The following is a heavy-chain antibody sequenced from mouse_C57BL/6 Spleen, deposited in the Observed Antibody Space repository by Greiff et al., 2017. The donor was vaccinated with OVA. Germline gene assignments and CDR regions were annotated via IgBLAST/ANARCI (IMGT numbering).Heavy chain of an antibody. V-gene: IGHV5-4*01. Sequence: EVQRVESGGGLVKPGGSLKLSCAASGFTFSSYAMSWVRQTPEKRLEWVATISDGGSYTYYPDNVKGRFTISRDNAKNNLYLQMSHLKSEDTAMYYCAREDDYDGFDYWGQGTTLTVSS. CDR1: GFTFSSYA. D-gene: IGHD2-4*01. CDR3: AREDDYDGFDY. J-gene: IGHJ2*01. CDR2: ISDGGSYT.